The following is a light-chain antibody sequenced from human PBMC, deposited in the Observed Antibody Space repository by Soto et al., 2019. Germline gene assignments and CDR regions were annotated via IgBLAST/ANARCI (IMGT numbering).Light chain of an antibody. CDR1: SSNIGSNY. CDR2: RNN. CDR3: AAWDDSLSVVV. V-gene: IGLV1-47*01. Sequence: QSALTQPPSASGTPGQRVTISCSGSSSNIGSNYVYWYQQLPGTAPKLLIYRNNQRPSGVPDRFSGSKSGTSASLAISGLRSEDEADYYCAAWDDSLSVVVFGGGTTLTVL. J-gene: IGLJ2*01.